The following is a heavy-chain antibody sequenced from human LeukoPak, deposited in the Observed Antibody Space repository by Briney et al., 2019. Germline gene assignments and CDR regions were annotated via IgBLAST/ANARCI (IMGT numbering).Heavy chain of an antibody. CDR2: IYPGDSDT. V-gene: IGHV5-51*01. D-gene: IGHD3-3*01. Sequence: GESLKISCKGSGYSFTNYWIGWVRQMSGKGLEWMGIIYPGDSDTRYSLSFQGQVTISADKSISTAYLQWSSLKASDTAMYYCARLGYSVFWSGYSGGMDVWGQGTTVTVSS. CDR1: GYSFTNYW. CDR3: ARLGYSVFWSGYSGGMDV. J-gene: IGHJ6*02.